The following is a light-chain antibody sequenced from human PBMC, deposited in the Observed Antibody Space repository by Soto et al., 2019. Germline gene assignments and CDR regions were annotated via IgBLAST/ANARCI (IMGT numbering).Light chain of an antibody. CDR2: KAS. J-gene: IGKJ1*01. V-gene: IGKV1-5*03. CDR3: QQYNSYWT. CDR1: QSIGSW. Sequence: DVQMTQSPATLSASVGDRVSITCRASQSIGSWLAWYQQKPGKAPKLLIYKASTLESGVPSRFSGSGSETEFTLTISSLQPDDFATYYCQQYNSYWTFGLGTKV.